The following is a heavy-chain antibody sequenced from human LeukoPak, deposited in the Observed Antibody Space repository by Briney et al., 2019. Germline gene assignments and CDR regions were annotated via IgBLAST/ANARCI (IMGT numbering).Heavy chain of an antibody. CDR2: ISIYNDNR. CDR1: VYTFNSYG. D-gene: IGHD6-6*01. V-gene: IGHV1-18*01. CDR3: ARDGRFEYIHFYYFDY. Sequence: ASVKVSCKASVYTFNSYGLTWVRQAPGQGLEWMAWISIYNDNRRYAQKFQGRVTLTIDKTTTTAYMELTGLRSDDTATYYCARDGRFEYIHFYYFDYWGQGTLVTVSS. J-gene: IGHJ4*02.